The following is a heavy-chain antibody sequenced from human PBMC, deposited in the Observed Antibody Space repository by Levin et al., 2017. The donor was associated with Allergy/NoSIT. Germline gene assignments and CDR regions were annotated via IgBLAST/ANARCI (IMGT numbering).Heavy chain of an antibody. CDR1: GFTFNIYT. J-gene: IGHJ4*02. Sequence: AGESLKISCSASGFTFNIYTMNWVRQAPGKGLEWISFISTNSAYIFYADSVRGRFTISRDNAKGSLFLQMSSLRADDTAIYYCARGPEVWGQGTPVTVSS. CDR2: ISTNSAYI. CDR3: ARGPEV. V-gene: IGHV3-21*01.